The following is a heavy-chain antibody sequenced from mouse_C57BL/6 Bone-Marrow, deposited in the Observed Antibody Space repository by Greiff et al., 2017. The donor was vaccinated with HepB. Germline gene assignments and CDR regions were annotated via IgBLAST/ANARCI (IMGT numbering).Heavy chain of an antibody. V-gene: IGHV2-2*01. CDR1: GFSLTSYG. D-gene: IGHD2-3*01. CDR2: IWSGGST. CDR3: DRTIYDGWDYYAMDY. J-gene: IGHJ4*01. Sequence: VMLVESGPGLVQPSQTLSITCTVSGFSLTSYGVHWVRQSPGKGLEWLGVIWSGGSTDYNAAFISRLSISKDNSKSQVFFKMNSLQADDTAIYYCDRTIYDGWDYYAMDYWGQGTSVTVSS.